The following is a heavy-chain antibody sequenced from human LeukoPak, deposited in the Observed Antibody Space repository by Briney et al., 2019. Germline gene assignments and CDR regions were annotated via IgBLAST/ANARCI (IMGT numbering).Heavy chain of an antibody. Sequence: PSETLSLTCTVSGGSISSYYWSWIRQPAGKGLEWIGRIYTSGSTNYNPSLKSRVTMSVDTSKNQFSLKLSSVTAADTAVYYCARGRRVWFGIDDAFDIWGQGTMVTVSS. CDR1: GGSISSYY. V-gene: IGHV4-4*07. J-gene: IGHJ3*02. CDR2: IYTSGST. D-gene: IGHD3-10*01. CDR3: ARGRRVWFGIDDAFDI.